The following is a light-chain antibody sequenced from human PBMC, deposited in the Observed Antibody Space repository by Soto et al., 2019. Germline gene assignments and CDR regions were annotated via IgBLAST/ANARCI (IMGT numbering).Light chain of an antibody. J-gene: IGKJ4*01. Sequence: EIVMTQSPATLSVSPGERATLSCRASQSVSSNLAWYQQKPGQAPRLLIYGASTRATGIPARFSGSGSGTEFTLTISSLQSEDFATYYCQQLNSYPRTFGGGTKVDI. CDR3: QQLNSYPRT. CDR2: GAS. V-gene: IGKV3-15*01. CDR1: QSVSSN.